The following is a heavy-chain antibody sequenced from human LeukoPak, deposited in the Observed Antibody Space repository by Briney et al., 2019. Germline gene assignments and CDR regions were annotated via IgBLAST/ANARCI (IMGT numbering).Heavy chain of an antibody. CDR3: ATVTSGSYSIDY. V-gene: IGHV1-3*02. D-gene: IGHD1-26*01. CDR1: GYTFTNA. CDR2: SNPGSGYT. Sequence: GASVKVSCKASGYTFTNAMHWVRQAPGQRLEWMGWSNPGSGYTKYSEDFQGRVIITRDTTANTAYMELSSLRSEDTAVYYCATVTSGSYSIDYWGQGTLVTVSS. J-gene: IGHJ4*02.